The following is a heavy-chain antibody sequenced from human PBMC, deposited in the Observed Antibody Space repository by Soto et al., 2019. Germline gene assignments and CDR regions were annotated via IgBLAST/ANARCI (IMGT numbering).Heavy chain of an antibody. CDR3: TTDEEGIAAAGTVNYYYYGMDV. J-gene: IGHJ6*02. Sequence: PGGSLRLSCAASGFTFSDYYMSWIRQAPGKGLEWVGRIKSKTDGGTTDYAAPVKGRFTISRDDSKNTLYLQMNSLKTEDTAVYYCTTDEEGIAAAGTVNYYYYGMDVWGQGTTVTVSS. CDR2: IKSKTDGGTT. CDR1: GFTFSDYY. V-gene: IGHV3-15*01. D-gene: IGHD6-13*01.